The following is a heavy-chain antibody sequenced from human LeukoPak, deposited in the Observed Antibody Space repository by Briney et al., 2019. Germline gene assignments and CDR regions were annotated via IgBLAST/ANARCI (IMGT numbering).Heavy chain of an antibody. CDR2: IKQEGSEK. V-gene: IGHV3-7*04. Sequence: GGSLRLSRAASGFSFSSYWMSWVRPAAGKGLEWVANIKQEGSEKYYVDSVKGRFTISRENAKKALYLQMNSLSAGDTAGYYCSGDWDFWGRGTRVTVSS. CDR3: SGDWDF. J-gene: IGHJ4*02. CDR1: GFSFSSYW.